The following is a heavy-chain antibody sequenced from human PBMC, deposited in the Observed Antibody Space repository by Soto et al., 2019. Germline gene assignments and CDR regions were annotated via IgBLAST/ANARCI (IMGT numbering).Heavy chain of an antibody. J-gene: IGHJ6*02. CDR3: QANYYGSGSHYGMDV. Sequence: QVQLVQSGAEVKKPGFSVKVSCKASGGTFSSYAISWLRQPPGQGLEWMGGIIPIFGTANYAQKFQGRVTITADESTSTAYMELSSLRSEDTAVYYCQANYYGSGSHYGMDVWGQGTTVTVSS. CDR2: IIPIFGTA. V-gene: IGHV1-69*01. CDR1: GGTFSSYA. D-gene: IGHD3-10*01.